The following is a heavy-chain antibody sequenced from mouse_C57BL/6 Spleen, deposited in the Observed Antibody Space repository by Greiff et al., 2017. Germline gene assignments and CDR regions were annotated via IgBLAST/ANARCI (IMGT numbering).Heavy chain of an antibody. V-gene: IGHV1-15*01. J-gene: IGHJ2*01. Sequence: QVQLQQSGAELVRPGASVTLSCKASGYTFTDYEMHWVKQTPVHGLEWIGAIDPETGGTAYNQKFKGKAILTADKSSSTAYMELRSLTSEDSAVYYCTDCYFYYFDYWGQGTTLTVSS. CDR1: GYTFTDYE. CDR3: TDCYFYYFDY. CDR2: IDPETGGT. D-gene: IGHD2-3*01.